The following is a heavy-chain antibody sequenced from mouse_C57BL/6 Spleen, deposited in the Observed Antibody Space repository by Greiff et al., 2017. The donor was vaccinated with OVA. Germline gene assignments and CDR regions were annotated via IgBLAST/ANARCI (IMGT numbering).Heavy chain of an antibody. CDR1: GYTFTSYW. D-gene: IGHD3-1*01. J-gene: IGHJ1*03. CDR3: ARRGYEGYFDV. V-gene: IGHV1-50*01. CDR2: IDPSDSYT. Sequence: VQLQQPGAELVKPGASVKLSCKASGYTFTSYWMQWVKQRPGQGLEWIGEIDPSDSYTNYNQKFKGKATLTVDTSSSTAYMQLSSLTSEDSAVYYCARRGYEGYFDVWGTGTTVTVSS.